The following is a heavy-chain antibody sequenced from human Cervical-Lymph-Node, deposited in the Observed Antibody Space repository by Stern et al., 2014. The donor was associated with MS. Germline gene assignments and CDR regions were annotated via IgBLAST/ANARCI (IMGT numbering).Heavy chain of an antibody. CDR1: GFSLHTSGMR. J-gene: IGHJ4*02. V-gene: IGHV2-70*01. CDR3: ARTHTVTPEYYFDS. CDR2: IDWDDDK. D-gene: IGHD4-17*01. Sequence: QVTLKESGPALVKPTQTLTLTCTFSGFSLHTSGMRLSWFRQPPGQALEWLPLIDWDDDKYYNASLKTRLTISKDTSKNQVVLTMTNMDPVDTATYYCARTHTVTPEYYFDSWGQGTLVTVSS.